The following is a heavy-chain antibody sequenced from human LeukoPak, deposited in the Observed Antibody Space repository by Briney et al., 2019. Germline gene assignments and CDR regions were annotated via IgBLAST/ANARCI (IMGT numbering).Heavy chain of an antibody. D-gene: IGHD1-26*01. CDR1: GGSISSYY. CDR3: ASGSPYYFDY. V-gene: IGHV4-59*01. CDR2: IYYSGST. Sequence: SETLSLTCTVSGGSISSYYWSWIRQPPGKGLEWIGYIYYSGSTNYNPSLKSRVIISVDTSKNQFSLKLSSVTAADTAVYYCASGSPYYFDYWGQGTLVTVSS. J-gene: IGHJ4*02.